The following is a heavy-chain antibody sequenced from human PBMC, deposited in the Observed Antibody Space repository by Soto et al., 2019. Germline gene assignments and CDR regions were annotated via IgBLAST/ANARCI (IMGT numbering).Heavy chain of an antibody. D-gene: IGHD2-2*02. CDR2: IIPIFGTA. V-gene: IGHV1-69*13. CDR1: GGTFSSHA. Sequence: SVKVSCKASGGTFSSHAISWVRQAPGQGLEWMGGIIPIFGTANYAQKFQGRVTITADESTSTAYMELSSLRSEDTAVYYCARDHIVVVPAAILDYYGMDVWGPGTTVTVSS. CDR3: ARDHIVVVPAAILDYYGMDV. J-gene: IGHJ6*02.